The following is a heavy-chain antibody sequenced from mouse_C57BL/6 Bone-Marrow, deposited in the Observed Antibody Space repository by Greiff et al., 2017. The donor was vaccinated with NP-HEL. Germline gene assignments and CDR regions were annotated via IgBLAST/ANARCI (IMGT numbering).Heavy chain of an antibody. J-gene: IGHJ3*01. V-gene: IGHV1-55*01. D-gene: IGHD1-1*01. CDR1: GYTFTSYW. CDR2: IYPGSGST. CDR3: AREGHYYGSSYWFAY. Sequence: QVQLQQPGAELVKPGASVKMSCKASGYTFTSYWITGVKQRPGQGLEWIGDIYPGSGSTNYNEKFKSKATLTVDTSSSTAYMQLSSLTSEDSAVYYCAREGHYYGSSYWFAYWGQGTLVTVSA.